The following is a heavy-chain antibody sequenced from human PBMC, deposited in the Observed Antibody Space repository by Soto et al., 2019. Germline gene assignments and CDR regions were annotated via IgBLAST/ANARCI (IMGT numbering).Heavy chain of an antibody. CDR3: GKERRGSGWFVCSY. V-gene: IGHV3-21*04. J-gene: IGHJ4*02. Sequence: GGSLRLSCAASGFNFNSYTINWVRQAPGKRLEWLSSISSSGYIFSTDSVRGRFTISRDNSKDTLFLQMNSLRADDTAVYYCGKERRGSGWFVCSYWGQGMLVTVSS. CDR2: ISSSGYI. CDR1: GFNFNSYT. D-gene: IGHD6-19*01.